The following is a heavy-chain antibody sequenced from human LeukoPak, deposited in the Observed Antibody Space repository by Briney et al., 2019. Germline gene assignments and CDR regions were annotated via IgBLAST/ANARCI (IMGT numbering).Heavy chain of an antibody. CDR1: GFTFTDHY. J-gene: IGHJ4*02. D-gene: IGHD2/OR15-2a*01. V-gene: IGHV1-2*02. CDR2: IGPHSTFS. CDR3: VREGEGPLSKDFDY. Sequence: ASVKVSCKSSGFTFTDHYIHWVRQGPGQGLEWMGYIGPHSTFSSSPQEFQGRVTMTRDASMSTAYMELTRLTSDDTAVYYCVREGEGPLSKDFDYWGQGTLVTVSS.